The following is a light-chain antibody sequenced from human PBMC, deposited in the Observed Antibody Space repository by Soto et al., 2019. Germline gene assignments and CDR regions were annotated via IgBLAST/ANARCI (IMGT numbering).Light chain of an antibody. CDR1: SSDVGGYNY. CDR3: SSHTSSSTRV. Sequence: QSALTQPASVSGSPGQSITISCTGTSSDVGGYNYVSWYQQHPGKAPKLMIYDVSNRPSGVSNRFSGSKSGSTASLTISGLQAEDEADYYCSSHTSSSTRVFGGGTKLTVL. CDR2: DVS. V-gene: IGLV2-14*01. J-gene: IGLJ3*02.